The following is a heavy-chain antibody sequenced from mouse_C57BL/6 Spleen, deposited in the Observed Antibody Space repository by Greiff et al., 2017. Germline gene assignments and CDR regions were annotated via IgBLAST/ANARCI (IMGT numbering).Heavy chain of an antibody. CDR2: IYPSDSET. J-gene: IGHJ3*01. CDR3: ARRGDYDDGAWFAY. V-gene: IGHV1-61*01. Sequence: QVQLQQSGAELVRPGSSVKLSCKASGYTFTSYWMDWVKQRPGQGLEWIGNIYPSDSETHYNQKFKDKATLTVDKSSSTAYMQLSSLTSEDSAVYYCARRGDYDDGAWFAYWGQGTLVTVSA. D-gene: IGHD2-4*01. CDR1: GYTFTSYW.